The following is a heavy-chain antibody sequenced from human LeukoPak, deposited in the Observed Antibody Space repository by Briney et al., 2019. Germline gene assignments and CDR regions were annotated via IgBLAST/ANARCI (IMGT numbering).Heavy chain of an antibody. V-gene: IGHV4-59*08. CDR2: ISHSGST. D-gene: IGHD3-9*01. CDR3: ARQAWVLRYFDWAWSANWFDP. CDR1: GVSISSYY. Sequence: SETLSLTCTVSGVSISSYYWSWIRQPPGKGLEWIAYISHSGSTNYNPSLKSRVTISVDTSKNQFSLKLSSVTAADTAVYYCARQAWVLRYFDWAWSANWFDPWGQGTLVTVSS. J-gene: IGHJ5*02.